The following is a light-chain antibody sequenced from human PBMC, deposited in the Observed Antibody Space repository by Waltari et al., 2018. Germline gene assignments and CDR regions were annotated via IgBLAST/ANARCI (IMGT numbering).Light chain of an antibody. Sequence: QSALTQPASVSGSPGQSITISCTGTSSDVGGYNYVSWYQHHPVKAPKLMIYDVNKRPSGVSDRFSGSKSGNTASLTISGLQTEDEADYYCTSYTSSSTYVFGIGTKVTVL. J-gene: IGLJ1*01. CDR1: SSDVGGYNY. V-gene: IGLV2-14*03. CDR3: TSYTSSSTYV. CDR2: DVN.